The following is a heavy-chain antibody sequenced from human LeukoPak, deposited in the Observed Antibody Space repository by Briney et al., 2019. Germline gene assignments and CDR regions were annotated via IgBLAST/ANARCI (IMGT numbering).Heavy chain of an antibody. CDR2: IKQDGSEK. CDR1: GFTFSSNW. V-gene: IGHV3-7*01. Sequence: GGSLRLSCAASGFTFSSNWMSWVRQAPGKGLVWVTNIKQDGSEKYYVDSVKGRFTISRNNAKNSLYLQMNSLRAEDTAVYYCARDPYYDFWSGFLGDYWGQGTLVTVSS. J-gene: IGHJ4*02. D-gene: IGHD3-3*01. CDR3: ARDPYYDFWSGFLGDY.